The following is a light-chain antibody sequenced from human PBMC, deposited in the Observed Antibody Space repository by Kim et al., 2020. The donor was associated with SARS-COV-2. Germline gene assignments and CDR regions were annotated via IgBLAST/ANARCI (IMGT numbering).Light chain of an antibody. CDR3: QQRSNWFT. CDR2: DAS. CDR1: QSVSSY. J-gene: IGKJ3*01. V-gene: IGKV3-11*01. Sequence: SLSPGETATLSCRASQSVSSYLAWYQQKPGQAPRLLIYDASNRATGIPARFRGSGSGTDFTLTISSLEPEDFAVYYCQQRSNWFTFGPGTKVDIK.